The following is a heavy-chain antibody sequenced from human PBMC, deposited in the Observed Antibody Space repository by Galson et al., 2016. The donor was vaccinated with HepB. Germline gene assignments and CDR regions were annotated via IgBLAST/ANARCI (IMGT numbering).Heavy chain of an antibody. J-gene: IGHJ4*02. Sequence: SLRLSCAASGFTLSSYWMSWVRQASGKGLEWVGRIRSKANNYATAYAASVKGRFTISRDDSKNTAYLQMNSLKTEDTAVYYCTSLTIFGVVTNYWGQGTLVTVSS. CDR3: TSLTIFGVVTNY. V-gene: IGHV3-73*01. D-gene: IGHD3-3*01. CDR2: IRSKANNYAT. CDR1: GFTLSSYW.